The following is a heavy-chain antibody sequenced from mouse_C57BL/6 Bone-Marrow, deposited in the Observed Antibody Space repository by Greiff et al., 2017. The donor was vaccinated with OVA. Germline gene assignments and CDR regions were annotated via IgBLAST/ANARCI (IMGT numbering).Heavy chain of an antibody. CDR2: IWSGGST. D-gene: IGHD1-1*01. Sequence: QVQLKESGPGLVQPSQSLSITCTVSGFSLTSYGVHWVRQSPGKGLEWLGVIWSGGSTDYNAAFISRLSISKDNSKSQVFFQMNSLQADDTAIYYCARKGTTVVGHYAMDYWGQGTSVTVSS. J-gene: IGHJ4*01. V-gene: IGHV2-2*01. CDR1: GFSLTSYG. CDR3: ARKGTTVVGHYAMDY.